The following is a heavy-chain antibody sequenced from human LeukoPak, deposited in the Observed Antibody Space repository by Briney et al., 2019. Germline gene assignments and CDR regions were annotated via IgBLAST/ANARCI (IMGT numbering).Heavy chain of an antibody. J-gene: IGHJ6*02. CDR1: GFIFSSYG. D-gene: IGHD3-3*01. V-gene: IGHV3-7*03. Sequence: QPGGSLRLSCAASGFIFSSYGMHWVRQAPGKGLEWVANIKQDGSEKYYVDSVKGRFTISRDNAKNSLYLQMNSLRAEDTAVYYCARSGESLQRFLEWLSPAEYYYYGMDVWGQGTTVTVSS. CDR2: IKQDGSEK. CDR3: ARSGESLQRFLEWLSPAEYYYYGMDV.